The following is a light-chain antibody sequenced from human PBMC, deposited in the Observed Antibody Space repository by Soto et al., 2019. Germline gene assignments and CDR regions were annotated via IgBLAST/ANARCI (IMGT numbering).Light chain of an antibody. CDR1: SDYSTYE. V-gene: IGLV9-49*01. CDR3: GTDHGTGSNFLVI. CDR2: VGTGVIVG. J-gene: IGLJ2*01. Sequence: QSVLTQPPSASASLGASVTLTCTVSSDYSTYEVDWFQQRPGKGPRFVMRVGTGVIVGAKGDGIPDRFSVLGSGLNRYLTIKNVQEEDESVNHCGTDHGTGSNFLVIFGGGTKLTV.